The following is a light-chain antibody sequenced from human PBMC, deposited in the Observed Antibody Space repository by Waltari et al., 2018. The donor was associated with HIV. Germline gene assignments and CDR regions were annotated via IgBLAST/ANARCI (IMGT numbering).Light chain of an antibody. CDR2: KDS. V-gene: IGLV3-25*03. CDR1: ALQKQY. CDR3: QSADSSGTYVV. J-gene: IGLJ2*01. Sequence: SYELTQPPSVSVSPGQTARRTCPGDALQKQYAYGYQQKPGQAPVLVIYKDSERPPGIPERFSGSSSGTTVTLTISGVQAEDEADYYCQSADSSGTYVVFGGGTKLTVL.